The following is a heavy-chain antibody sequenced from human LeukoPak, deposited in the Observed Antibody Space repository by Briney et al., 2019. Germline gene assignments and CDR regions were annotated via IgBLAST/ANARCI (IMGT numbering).Heavy chain of an antibody. J-gene: IGHJ5*02. Sequence: SETLSLTCTVSGDSMKNSFFSWIRQPPGKGLEWIGSIYYSGSTYYNPSLKSRVTISVDTSKNQFSLKLSSVTAADTAVYYCARHGRIAAAGSPGPPGFDPWGQGTLVTVSS. CDR2: IYYSGST. CDR3: ARHGRIAAAGSPGPPGFDP. D-gene: IGHD6-13*01. CDR1: GDSMKNSF. V-gene: IGHV4-39*01.